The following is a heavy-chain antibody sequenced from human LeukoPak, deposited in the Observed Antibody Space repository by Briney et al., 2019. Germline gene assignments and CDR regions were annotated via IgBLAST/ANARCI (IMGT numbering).Heavy chain of an antibody. CDR1: GGSISSGSYY. CDR2: IYTSGST. Sequence: SQTLSLTCTVSGGSISSGSYYWSWIRQPAGKGLEWIGRIYTSGSTNYNPSLKSRVTISVDTSKNQFPLKLSSVTAADTAVYYCARLIKGIAAAGTTYWFDPWGQGTLVTVSS. J-gene: IGHJ5*02. V-gene: IGHV4-61*02. D-gene: IGHD6-13*01. CDR3: ARLIKGIAAAGTTYWFDP.